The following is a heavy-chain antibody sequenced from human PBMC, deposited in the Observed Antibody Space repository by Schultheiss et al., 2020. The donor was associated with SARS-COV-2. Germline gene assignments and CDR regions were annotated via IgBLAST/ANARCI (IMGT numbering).Heavy chain of an antibody. CDR1: GGSISSYY. D-gene: IGHD3-16*01. CDR3: AWGILGALDY. Sequence: GSLRLSCTVSGGSISSYYWSWIRQPPGKGLEWIGYIYYSGSTNYNPSLKSRVTISVDTSKNQFSLRLSSVTAADTAVYYCAWGILGALDYWGQGILVTVSS. V-gene: IGHV4-59*01. J-gene: IGHJ4*02. CDR2: IYYSGST.